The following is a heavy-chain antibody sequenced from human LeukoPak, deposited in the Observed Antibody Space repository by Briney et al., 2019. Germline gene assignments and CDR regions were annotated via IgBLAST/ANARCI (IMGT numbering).Heavy chain of an antibody. J-gene: IGHJ4*02. Sequence: GGSLRLSCAASGFTFPYYDMHWVRQPTGKGLEWVSGIGSASDTYYSDSVKGRFTISRENAKNSVYLQMNSLRAEDTAVYFCARGPGLIAGAADTFDCWGQGTLATVSS. V-gene: IGHV3-13*01. CDR1: GFTFPYYD. D-gene: IGHD1-26*01. CDR3: ARGPGLIAGAADTFDC. CDR2: IGSASDT.